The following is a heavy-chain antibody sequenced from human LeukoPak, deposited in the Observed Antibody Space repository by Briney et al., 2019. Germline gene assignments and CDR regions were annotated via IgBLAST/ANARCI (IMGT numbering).Heavy chain of an antibody. CDR3: ARGSSSVTLPGD. J-gene: IGHJ4*02. V-gene: IGHV3-23*01. Sequence: GGSLRLSCAASGFTFSSYAMSWVRQAPGKGLEWVSSISGSGDSTPYADSVKGRSTISRDNSKNTLYLQMNSLRVEDTAVYYCARGSSSVTLPGDWGQGALATVSS. CDR1: GFTFSSYA. D-gene: IGHD2-2*01. CDR2: ISGSGDST.